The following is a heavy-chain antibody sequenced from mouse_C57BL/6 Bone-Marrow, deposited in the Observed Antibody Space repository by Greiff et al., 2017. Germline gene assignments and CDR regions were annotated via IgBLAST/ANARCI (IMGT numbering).Heavy chain of an antibody. J-gene: IGHJ2*01. V-gene: IGHV1-53*01. CDR2: INPSNGGT. CDR3: ARGLRGY. Sequence: QVQLQQPGTELVKPGASVKLSCKASGYTFTSYWMHWVKQRPGQGLEWIGKINPSNGGTKYNEKFKSKATLTVDKSSSTAYMQLSSLTSEDSAVYYCARGLRGYWGQGTTLTVSS. D-gene: IGHD1-1*01. CDR1: GYTFTSYW.